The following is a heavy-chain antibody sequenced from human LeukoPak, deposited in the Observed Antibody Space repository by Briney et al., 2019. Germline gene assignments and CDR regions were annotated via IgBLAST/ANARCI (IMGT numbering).Heavy chain of an antibody. J-gene: IGHJ5*02. CDR3: AREDDYGDYVPFDP. Sequence: SETLSLTCTVSGGSISSYYWSWIRQPAGKGLEWIGRIYTSGSTNYNPSLKSRVTMSVDTSKNQFSLKLSSVTAADTAVYYCAREDDYGDYVPFDPWGQGTLVTVSS. CDR2: IYTSGST. D-gene: IGHD4-17*01. V-gene: IGHV4-4*07. CDR1: GGSISSYY.